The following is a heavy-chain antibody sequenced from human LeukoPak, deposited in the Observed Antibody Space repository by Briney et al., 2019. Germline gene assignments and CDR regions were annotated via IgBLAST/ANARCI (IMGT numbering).Heavy chain of an antibody. CDR3: AKLRWLQFARWYFDY. Sequence: GGSLRLSCAASGFTFSSYAMSWFRQAPGKGLEWVSAISGSGGSTYYADSVKGRFTISRDNSKNTLYLQMNSLRAEDTALYYCAKLRWLQFARWYFDYWGQGTLVTVSS. CDR2: ISGSGGST. J-gene: IGHJ4*02. D-gene: IGHD5-24*01. CDR1: GFTFSSYA. V-gene: IGHV3-23*01.